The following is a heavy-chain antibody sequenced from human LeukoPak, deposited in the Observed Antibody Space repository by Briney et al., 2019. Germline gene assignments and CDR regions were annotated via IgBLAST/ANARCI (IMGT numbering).Heavy chain of an antibody. Sequence: ASVKVSCKASGGTFSSYAISWVRRAPGQGLEWMGRIIPILGIANYAQKFQGRVTITADKSTSTAYMELSSLRSEDTAMYYCARDTNERGIDSWGLGTLVTVSS. D-gene: IGHD2-2*01. CDR3: ARDTNERGIDS. J-gene: IGHJ4*02. V-gene: IGHV1-69*04. CDR2: IIPILGIA. CDR1: GGTFSSYA.